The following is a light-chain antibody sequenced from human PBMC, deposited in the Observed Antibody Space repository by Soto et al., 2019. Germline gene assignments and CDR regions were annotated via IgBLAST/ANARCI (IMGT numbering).Light chain of an antibody. CDR1: QSVYSNY. CDR3: QQYDTSPFT. CDR2: GAS. V-gene: IGKV3-20*01. J-gene: IGKJ3*01. Sequence: EIVLTQSPGTLSLSPGERATLSCRASQSVYSNYLAWYQQKPGQTPRLLIYGASSRATGIPDRFSGSGSGTDFTHTISRLETEDFAVYYCQQYDTSPFTFGPGTKVDVK.